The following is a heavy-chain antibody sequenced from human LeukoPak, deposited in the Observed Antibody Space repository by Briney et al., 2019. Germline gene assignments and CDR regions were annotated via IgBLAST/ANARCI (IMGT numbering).Heavy chain of an antibody. CDR3: ARGRGGDGYNWLCYFDY. CDR1: GFTFSSYA. CDR2: ISYDGSNK. D-gene: IGHD5-24*01. Sequence: GGSLRLSCAASGFTFSSYAMHWVRQAPGKGLEWVAVISYDGSNKYYADSAKGRFTISRDNSKNTLYLQMNSLRSEDTAAYYCARGRGGDGYNWLCYFDYWGQGTLVTVSS. V-gene: IGHV3-30-3*01. J-gene: IGHJ4*02.